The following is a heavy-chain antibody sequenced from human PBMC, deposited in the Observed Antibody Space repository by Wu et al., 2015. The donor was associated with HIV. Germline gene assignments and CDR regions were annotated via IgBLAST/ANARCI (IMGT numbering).Heavy chain of an antibody. CDR2: INPNDGGT. Sequence: QVQLVQSGAEVKKPGASLKVSCKASGYNFRGYYIHWVRQAPGQGLEWMGRINPNDGGTHYAQKFQGRVTMTRDTSISTAYMELSRLKSDDTAVYYCARGRHMVRGVIIDFYYYGMDVWAKGPRSPSP. V-gene: IGHV1-2*06. CDR1: GYNFRGYY. D-gene: IGHD3-10*01. CDR3: ARGRHMVRGVIIDFYYYGMDV. J-gene: IGHJ6*02.